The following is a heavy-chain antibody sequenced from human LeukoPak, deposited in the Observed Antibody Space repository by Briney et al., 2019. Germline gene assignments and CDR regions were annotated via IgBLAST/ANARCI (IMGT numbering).Heavy chain of an antibody. D-gene: IGHD6-13*01. Sequence: GGSLRLSCAASGFTFDDYAMHWVRQVPGKGLEWVSLILGVGSSTNYADSVKGRFTISRDNSKNSLYLHMNSLRVEDTALYFCAKDRYSSSWYTIDYWGQGTLVTVSS. V-gene: IGHV3-43*02. CDR2: ILGVGSST. CDR3: AKDRYSSSWYTIDY. J-gene: IGHJ4*02. CDR1: GFTFDDYA.